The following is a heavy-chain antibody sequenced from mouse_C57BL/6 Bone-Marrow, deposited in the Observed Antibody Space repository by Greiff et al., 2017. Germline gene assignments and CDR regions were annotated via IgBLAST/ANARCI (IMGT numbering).Heavy chain of an antibody. D-gene: IGHD1-1*01. Sequence: VQLQQSGAELVMPGASVKLSCKASGYTFTSNWMHWVKQRPGQGLEWIGEIDPSDSYTNYNQKFKGKSTLTVDKSSSTAYMQLSSLTSEDSAVYYCARDYYGSSFWFAYWGQGTLVTVSA. CDR2: IDPSDSYT. CDR3: ARDYYGSSFWFAY. J-gene: IGHJ3*01. V-gene: IGHV1-69*01. CDR1: GYTFTSNW.